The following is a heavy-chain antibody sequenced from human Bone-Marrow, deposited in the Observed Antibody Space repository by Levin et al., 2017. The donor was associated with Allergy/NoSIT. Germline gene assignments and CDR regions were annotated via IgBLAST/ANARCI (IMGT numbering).Heavy chain of an antibody. D-gene: IGHD2/OR15-2a*01. V-gene: IGHV3-48*04. Sequence: GGSLRLSCAASDFTFKTFYMNWVRQAPGEGLEWVAYISSSTRITFYADSVRGRFTISRDNAKKTLFLQMNSLRVEDTAKYYCARREYDAFDMWGQGTMVTVSS. CDR2: ISSSTRIT. CDR1: DFTFKTFY. CDR3: ARREYDAFDM. J-gene: IGHJ3*02.